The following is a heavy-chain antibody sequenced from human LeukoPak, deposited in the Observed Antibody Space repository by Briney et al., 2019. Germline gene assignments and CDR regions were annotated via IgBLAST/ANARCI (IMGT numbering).Heavy chain of an antibody. Sequence: GGSLRLSCAASGFTFSSYAMSWVRQAPGKGLEWVSAISGSGGSTYYADSVKGRFTISRDNSKNTLYLQMNSLRAEDTAVYYCAKGFASSEDFWSGYYREPHAFDIWGQGTMVTVSS. D-gene: IGHD3-3*01. CDR3: AKGFASSEDFWSGYYREPHAFDI. J-gene: IGHJ3*02. CDR2: ISGSGGST. CDR1: GFTFSSYA. V-gene: IGHV3-23*01.